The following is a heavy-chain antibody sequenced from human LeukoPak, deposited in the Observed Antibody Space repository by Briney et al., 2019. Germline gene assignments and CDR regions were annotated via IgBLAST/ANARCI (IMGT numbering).Heavy chain of an antibody. J-gene: IGHJ4*02. D-gene: IGHD3-22*01. CDR3: ARVTGYMIEDYFDY. CDR1: GGSISSYY. V-gene: IGHV4-59*01. CDR2: IYYSGST. Sequence: SETLSLTCTVSGGSISSYYWSWIRQPPGKGLEWIGYIYYSGSTNYNPSLKSRGTISVETSKNQFSLKLSSVTAADTAVYYCARVTGYMIEDYFDYWGQGTLVTVSS.